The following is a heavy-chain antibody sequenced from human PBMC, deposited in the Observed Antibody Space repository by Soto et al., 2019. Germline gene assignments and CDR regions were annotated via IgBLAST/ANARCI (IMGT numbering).Heavy chain of an antibody. CDR1: GFTFSSYA. CDR2: ISGSGGST. CDR3: AKSGSSWYFGDFKH. Sequence: LRLSCAASGFTFSSYAMSWVRQAPGKGLEWVSAISGSGGSTYYADSVKGRFTISRDNSKNTLYLQMNSLRAEDTAVYYCAKSGSSWYFGDFKHWGQGTLGTVS. J-gene: IGHJ1*01. V-gene: IGHV3-23*01. D-gene: IGHD6-13*01.